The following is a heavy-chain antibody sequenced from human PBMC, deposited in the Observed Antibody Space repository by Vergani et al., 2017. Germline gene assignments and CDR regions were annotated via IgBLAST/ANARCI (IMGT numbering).Heavy chain of an antibody. CDR2: VSGSSATP. J-gene: IGHJ4*02. CDR3: TKGSRGYTGYFFDY. Sequence: EVQLLESGGGLVQPRGSLRLSCEASGFSFPGYAMSWVRQAPGKGLEWVSSVSGSSATPYYADSVKGRFIISRDNSKNTLHLQMNSLRADDTAVYYCTKGSRGYTGYFFDYWGQGTLATVSS. D-gene: IGHD5-12*01. CDR1: GFSFPGYA. V-gene: IGHV3-23*01.